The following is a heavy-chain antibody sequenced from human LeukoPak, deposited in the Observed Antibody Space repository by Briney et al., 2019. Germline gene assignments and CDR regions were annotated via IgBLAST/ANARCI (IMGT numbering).Heavy chain of an antibody. CDR3: AREYSAFDY. Sequence: KPSEPLALPCTVSGDPISGYSNYKWSWLRQPPGKGLEWIGYIYYHESTNYNPSLKSLVTIAVDTSKNQFSLKLGSVTAADTAVYFCAREYSAFDYWGQGTLVTVSS. CDR2: IYYHEST. D-gene: IGHD6-13*01. CDR1: GDPISGYSNYK. J-gene: IGHJ4*02. V-gene: IGHV4-61*01.